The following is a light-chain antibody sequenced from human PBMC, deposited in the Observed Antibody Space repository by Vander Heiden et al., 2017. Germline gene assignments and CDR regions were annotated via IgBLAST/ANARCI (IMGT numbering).Light chain of an antibody. Sequence: DILMTQSPLSLPVTPGEPASISCRSSQSLLHDNGYNYLHWYLQKPGQSPQLLIYLGSLRTSGVPDRFSGSGSGTDFTLKISRVEAEDVGVYYCMQTLQTPWTFGQGTKVEIK. CDR2: LGS. CDR1: QSLLHDNGYNY. CDR3: MQTLQTPWT. J-gene: IGKJ1*01. V-gene: IGKV2-28*01.